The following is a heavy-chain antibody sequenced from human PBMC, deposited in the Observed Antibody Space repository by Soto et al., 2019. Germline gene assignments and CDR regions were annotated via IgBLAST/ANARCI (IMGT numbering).Heavy chain of an antibody. CDR1: GLTISSASYY. V-gene: IGHV4-31*03. J-gene: IGHJ4*02. D-gene: IGHD6-13*01. CDR2: IYYNGST. Sequence: SETLSLTCSVSGLTISSASYYWSWIRQHPGKGPEWVGNIYYNGSTYYSPSLKSRVTVWFDTSKNQFSLRLTSVTAADTAVYYCARYRISGSWSKFDYWGQGNRVNGSS. CDR3: ARYRISGSWSKFDY.